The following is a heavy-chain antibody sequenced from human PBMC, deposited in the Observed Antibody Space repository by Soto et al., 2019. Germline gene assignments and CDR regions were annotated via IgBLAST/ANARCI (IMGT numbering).Heavy chain of an antibody. CDR2: INHSGST. CDR1: DGSFSGYY. V-gene: IGHV4-34*01. Sequence: QVQLKQWGAGLLKPSETLSLTCAVYDGSFSGYYWSWVRQPPGKGLEWIGEINHSGSTNYNPSLQSRVSISVDTSKNQFSQNLSSASAADTAVYYCARGRPSCSGGSCVVGYFDYWGQGTLVTVSS. J-gene: IGHJ4*02. CDR3: ARGRPSCSGGSCVVGYFDY. D-gene: IGHD2-15*01.